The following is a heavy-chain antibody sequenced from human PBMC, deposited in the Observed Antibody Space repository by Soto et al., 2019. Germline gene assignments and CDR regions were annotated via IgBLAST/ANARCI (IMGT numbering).Heavy chain of an antibody. D-gene: IGHD5-18*01. J-gene: IGHJ4*02. CDR1: GFTFSSYE. CDR2: ISSSGSTI. CDR3: ARSDSYGRTLSYFDY. V-gene: IGHV3-48*03. Sequence: GGSLILSCAASGFTFSSYEMNWVRQAPGKGLEWVSYISSSGSTIYYADSVKGRFTISRDNAKNSLYLQMNSLRAEDTAVYHCARSDSYGRTLSYFDYWGQGTLVTVSS.